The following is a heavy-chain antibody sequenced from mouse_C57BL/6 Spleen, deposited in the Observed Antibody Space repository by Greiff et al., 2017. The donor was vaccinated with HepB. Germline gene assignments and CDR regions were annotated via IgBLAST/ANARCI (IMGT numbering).Heavy chain of an antibody. CDR1: GFTFSSYA. Sequence: VQLKESGEGLVKPGGSLKLSCAASGFTFSSYAMSWVRQTPEKRLEWVAYISSGGDYIYYADTVKGRFTISRDNARNTLYLQMSSLKSEDTAMYYCTRDRYYYGSSHWYFDVWGTGTTVTVSS. V-gene: IGHV5-9-1*02. CDR2: ISSGGDYI. J-gene: IGHJ1*03. D-gene: IGHD1-1*01. CDR3: TRDRYYYGSSHWYFDV.